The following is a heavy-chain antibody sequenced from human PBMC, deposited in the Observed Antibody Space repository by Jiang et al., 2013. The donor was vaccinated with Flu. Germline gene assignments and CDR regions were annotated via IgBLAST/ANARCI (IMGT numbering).Heavy chain of an antibody. J-gene: IGHJ6*02. CDR2: ISYDGSNK. CDR1: GFTFSSYP. Sequence: VVQPGRSLRLSCAASGFTFSSYPIHWVRQAPGKGLEWVAVISYDGSNKYYAGSVKGRFTISRDNSKNTLYLQMTSLRAEDTAVYYCARRDYGAYGMDVWGQGTTVTVSS. CDR3: ARRDYGAYGMDV. D-gene: IGHD4-17*01. V-gene: IGHV3-30-3*01.